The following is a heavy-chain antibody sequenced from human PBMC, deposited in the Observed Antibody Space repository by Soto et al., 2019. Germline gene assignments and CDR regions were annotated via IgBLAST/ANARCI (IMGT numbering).Heavy chain of an antibody. J-gene: IGHJ3*02. D-gene: IGHD3-22*01. V-gene: IGHV3-30-3*01. CDR2: ISYDGSNK. Sequence: LRLSCAASGFTFSSYAMHWVRQAPGKGLEWVAVISYDGSNKYYADSVKGRFTISRDNSKNTLYLQMNSLRAEDTAVYYCARVGDGSGYAGLNAFDIWGQGTMVTVSS. CDR1: GFTFSSYA. CDR3: ARVGDGSGYAGLNAFDI.